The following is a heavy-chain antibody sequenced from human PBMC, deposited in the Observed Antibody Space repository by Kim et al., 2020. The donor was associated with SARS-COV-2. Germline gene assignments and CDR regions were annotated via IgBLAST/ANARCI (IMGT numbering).Heavy chain of an antibody. V-gene: IGHV2-5*02. D-gene: IGHD6-19*01. CDR2: IYWDDDK. CDR1: GFSLSTSGVG. Sequence: SGPTLVKPTQTLTLTCTFSGFSLSTSGVGVGWIRQPPGKALEWLALIYWDDDKRYSPSLKSMLTITKDTSKNQVVLTMTNMDPVDSATYYCANSSGWSDFGYYYGMDVWGQGTTVTVSS. CDR3: ANSSGWSDFGYYYGMDV. J-gene: IGHJ6*02.